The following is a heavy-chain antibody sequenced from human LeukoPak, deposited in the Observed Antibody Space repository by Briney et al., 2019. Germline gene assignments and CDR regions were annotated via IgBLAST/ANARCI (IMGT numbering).Heavy chain of an antibody. V-gene: IGHV3-74*03. CDR1: ECTCSDYW. J-gene: IGHJ4*02. CDR3: ARGGSGNFYY. Sequence: LLTLCCRASECTCSDYWVNWVRKAPGKGLVWVSRIGSDGGSTTYADSVKGRFTISRDNAKNTLYLQMTSLRAEDTAVYYCARGGSGNFYYWGQGTLVTVSS. CDR2: IGSDGGST. D-gene: IGHD1-26*01.